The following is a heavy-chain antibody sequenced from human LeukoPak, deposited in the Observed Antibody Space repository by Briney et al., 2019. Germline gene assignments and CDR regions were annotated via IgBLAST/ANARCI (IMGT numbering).Heavy chain of an antibody. Sequence: GRSLRLSCAASGFIFSDYAVHWVRQAPGKGLEWVSVISYDGINKFYADSVRGRFTISRDNFQNTLYLQMDSLRAEDTALYYCARRRNPGREAAGLDYWGQGTLATVSS. CDR1: GFIFSDYA. CDR2: ISYDGINK. V-gene: IGHV3-30*01. CDR3: ARRRNPGREAAGLDY. J-gene: IGHJ4*02. D-gene: IGHD6-13*01.